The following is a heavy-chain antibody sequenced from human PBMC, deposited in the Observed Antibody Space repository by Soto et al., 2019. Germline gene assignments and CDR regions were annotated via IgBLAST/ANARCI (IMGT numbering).Heavy chain of an antibody. J-gene: IGHJ4*02. D-gene: IGHD1-26*01. CDR3: AKGRISLATEFDY. CDR2: IYSGGST. Sequence: PGGSLRLSCAASGFTVSSNYMSWVRQAPGRGLEWVSVIYSGGSTYYADSVKGRFTISRDSSKNTLYLQMNSLRAEDTAVYYCAKGRISLATEFDYWGQGTLVTVSS. V-gene: IGHV3-66*01. CDR1: GFTVSSNY.